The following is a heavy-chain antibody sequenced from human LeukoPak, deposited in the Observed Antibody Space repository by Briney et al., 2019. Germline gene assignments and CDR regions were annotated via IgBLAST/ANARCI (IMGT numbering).Heavy chain of an antibody. V-gene: IGHV3-20*04. J-gene: IGHJ4*02. CDR1: GFTFDDSV. CDR3: ARVIRDSSGYYYFDY. CDR2: INWNGGST. Sequence: GGSLRLSCAASGFTFDDSVMSWVRQVPGKGLEWVSGINWNGGSTGYVDSVKGRFTISRDNAKNSLYLQMNSLRVEETALYYCARVIRDSSGYYYFDYWGQGTLVTVSS. D-gene: IGHD3-22*01.